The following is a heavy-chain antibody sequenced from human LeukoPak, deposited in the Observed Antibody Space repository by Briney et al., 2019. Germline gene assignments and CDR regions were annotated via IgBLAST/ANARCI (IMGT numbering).Heavy chain of an antibody. CDR3: ASISSPNDY. V-gene: IGHV3-7*01. Sequence: GGSLGLSCAASGFTFSSYWMSWARQAPGKGLEWVANIKQDGTEKYYVDSVKGRFTISRDNAKNSLYLQMNSLRAEDTAVYYCASISSPNDYWGQGTLVTVSS. D-gene: IGHD3-10*01. CDR2: IKQDGTEK. CDR1: GFTFSSYW. J-gene: IGHJ4*02.